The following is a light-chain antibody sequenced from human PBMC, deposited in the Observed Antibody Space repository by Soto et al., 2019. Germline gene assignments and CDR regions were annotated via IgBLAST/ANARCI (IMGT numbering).Light chain of an antibody. CDR3: TSYSSSTPFYV. J-gene: IGLJ1*01. CDR2: DGS. V-gene: IGLV2-14*03. Sequence: QSALTQPASVSGSPGQSIAISCTGVRTDVAGGYDYVSWYQQPPGQAPQLIIYDGSNRPSGVSDRFSGSKSGNTASLTISGRQADDEAEYYSTSYSSSTPFYVFGAGTKLTVL. CDR1: RTDVAGGYDY.